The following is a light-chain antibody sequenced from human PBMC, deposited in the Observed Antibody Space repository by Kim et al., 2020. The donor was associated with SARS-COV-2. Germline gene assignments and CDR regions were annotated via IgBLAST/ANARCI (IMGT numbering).Light chain of an antibody. Sequence: VSPEQPASITCSGDKLGDKYACWYQQKPGQAPVLGIYQDSKRPSGIPERFSGSNSGNTATLTISGTQAMDEADYYCQAWDSSTAVFGGGTQLTVL. V-gene: IGLV3-1*01. CDR3: QAWDSSTAV. J-gene: IGLJ3*02. CDR1: KLGDKY. CDR2: QDS.